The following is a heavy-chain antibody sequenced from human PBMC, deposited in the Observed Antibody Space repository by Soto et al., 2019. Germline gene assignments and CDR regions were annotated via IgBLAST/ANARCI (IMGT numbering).Heavy chain of an antibody. CDR2: ISGFNGNT. D-gene: IGHD3-16*01. V-gene: IGHV1-18*01. CDR1: GYTFNFYG. Sequence: QVQLVQSGAEVKKPGASVKVSCKASGYTFNFYGITWVRQAPGQGLEWMGWISGFNGNTNYAADLQGRVTMTTYTSTGTAYMDLRGLRSDDTAVYYCAMIGVSSGHESPDFDSWGQGTLVTVSS. J-gene: IGHJ4*02. CDR3: AMIGVSSGHESPDFDS.